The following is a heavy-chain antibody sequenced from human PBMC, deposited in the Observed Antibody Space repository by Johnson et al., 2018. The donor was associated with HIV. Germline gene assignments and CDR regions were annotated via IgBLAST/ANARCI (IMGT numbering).Heavy chain of an antibody. D-gene: IGHD6-19*01. CDR3: AKDRGSGWPDGFEV. J-gene: IGHJ3*01. V-gene: IGHV3-30*02. CDR2: IQYDESDK. Sequence: QVQLVESGGGVVQPGGSLILSCVASGFTFSSYGMHWVRQAPGKGLEWGAFIQYDESDKYYADSVKGRFTISRDNSKNTLFLQMNSLRAEDTAVYYCAKDRGSGWPDGFEVWGQGTMVTVSS. CDR1: GFTFSSYG.